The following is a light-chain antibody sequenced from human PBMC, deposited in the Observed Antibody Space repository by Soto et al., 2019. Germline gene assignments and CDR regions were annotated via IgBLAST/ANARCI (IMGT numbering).Light chain of an antibody. Sequence: ETVLTQSPGTLSLSPGERATLSCRASQSVRNNYLAWYQQKPGQAPRLLISGASSRATGIPARFTGSGSGTEFILTITSLQSEDSAVYYCQEYNTWPWTFGQGTKVDIK. CDR3: QEYNTWPWT. CDR2: GAS. J-gene: IGKJ1*01. V-gene: IGKV3-15*01. CDR1: QSVRNN.